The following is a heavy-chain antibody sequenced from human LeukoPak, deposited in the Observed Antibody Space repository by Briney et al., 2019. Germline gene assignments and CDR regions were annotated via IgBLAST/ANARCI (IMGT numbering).Heavy chain of an antibody. D-gene: IGHD5/OR15-5a*01. CDR2: INHSGSA. CDR3: ARANSVGYYYYYMDV. Sequence: TPSETLSLTCAVYGGSFSGYYWSWIRQPPGKGLEWIGEINHSGSANYNPSLNSRVTMSVDTSKNQFSLKLISVTAADTALYYCARANSVGYYYYYMDVWGKGTTVTVSS. CDR1: GGSFSGYY. V-gene: IGHV4-34*01. J-gene: IGHJ6*03.